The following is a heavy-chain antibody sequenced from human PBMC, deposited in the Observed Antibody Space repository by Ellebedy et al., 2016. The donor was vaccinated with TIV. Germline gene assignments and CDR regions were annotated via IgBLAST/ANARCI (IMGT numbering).Heavy chain of an antibody. Sequence: GESLKISCAASGFTFSSYGMHWVRQAPGKGLEWVAVIWYDGSNKYYADSVKGRFTISRDNSKNTLYLQMNSLRAEDTAVYYCASSIAVAGTPGGGYYYGMDVWGQGTTVTVSS. CDR2: IWYDGSNK. J-gene: IGHJ6*02. D-gene: IGHD6-19*01. CDR1: GFTFSSYG. V-gene: IGHV3-33*01. CDR3: ASSIAVAGTPGGGYYYGMDV.